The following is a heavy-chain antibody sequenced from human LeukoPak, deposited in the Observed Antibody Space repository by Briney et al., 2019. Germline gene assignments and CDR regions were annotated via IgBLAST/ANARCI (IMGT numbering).Heavy chain of an antibody. D-gene: IGHD1-26*01. CDR3: VRDRVGPDY. J-gene: IGHJ4*02. CDR1: GFTFSSAW. V-gene: IGHV3-74*03. CDR2: ITDNATT. Sequence: GGSLRLSCAASGFTFSSAWMHWVRQAPGTGLVWVSRITDNATTTYADSVRGRFTISRDNAKNILYLQMNSLRVEDTAVYYCVRDRVGPDYWGQGTLVTVSS.